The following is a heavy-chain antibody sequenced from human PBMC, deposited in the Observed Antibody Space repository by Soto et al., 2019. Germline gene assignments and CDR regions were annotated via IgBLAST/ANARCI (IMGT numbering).Heavy chain of an antibody. V-gene: IGHV4-34*01. D-gene: IGHD4-17*01. CDR2: INHSGST. CDR1: GRSFSGYY. Sequence: SETLSLTCAVYGRSFSGYYWSWIRQPPGKGLEWIGEINHSGSTNYNPSLKGRVTISVDTSQNQFSLNLSSVTAADTAVYYCARAYGGNSGVFDYWGQGTLVTVS. J-gene: IGHJ4*02. CDR3: ARAYGGNSGVFDY.